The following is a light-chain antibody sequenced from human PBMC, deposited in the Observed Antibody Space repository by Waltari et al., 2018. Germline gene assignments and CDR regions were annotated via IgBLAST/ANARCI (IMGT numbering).Light chain of an antibody. J-gene: IGLJ3*02. V-gene: IGLV1-40*01. Sequence: HSVLTQPPSVSGAPGQRVPTPCTGRGSHIWAGYHVHWYQQLPRAAPKLLIYGSTTRPLGVPDRFFGSTSGTSASLTITGLQAEDEADYYCQSYDTSLSVVFGGGTKLTVL. CDR3: QSYDTSLSVV. CDR1: GSHIWAGYH. CDR2: GST.